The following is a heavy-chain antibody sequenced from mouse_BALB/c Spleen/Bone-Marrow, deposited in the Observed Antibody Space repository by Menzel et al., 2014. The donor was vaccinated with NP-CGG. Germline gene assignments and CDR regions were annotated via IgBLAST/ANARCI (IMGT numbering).Heavy chain of an antibody. D-gene: IGHD3-1*01. Sequence: QVQLQQSGAELVKPGTSVKLSCKASGYNFTSYWINWVKLRPGQGLEWIGDIYPGSGSTNYNEKFKSKATLTVDTSSGTAYMQLSSLASEDSALYYSARFSQLGLLAYWGQGTLVTVSA. J-gene: IGHJ3*01. CDR2: IYPGSGST. CDR3: ARFSQLGLLAY. CDR1: GYNFTSYW. V-gene: IGHV1-55*01.